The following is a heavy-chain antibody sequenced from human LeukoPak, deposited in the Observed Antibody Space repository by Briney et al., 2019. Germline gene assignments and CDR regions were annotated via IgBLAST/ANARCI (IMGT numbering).Heavy chain of an antibody. V-gene: IGHV4-38-2*01. CDR1: GYSISSGYY. CDR2: IYHSGST. D-gene: IGHD2-2*01. CDR3: ASPHCSSTSCLDAFDI. Sequence: SETLSLTCAVSGYSISSGYYWGWIRQPPGKGLEWIGSIYHSGSTYYNPSLTSRVTISVDTSKNQFSLKLSSVTAADTAVYYCASPHCSSTSCLDAFDIWGQGTMVTVSS. J-gene: IGHJ3*02.